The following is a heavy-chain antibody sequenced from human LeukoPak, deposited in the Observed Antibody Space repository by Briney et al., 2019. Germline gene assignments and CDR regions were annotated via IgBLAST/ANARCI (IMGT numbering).Heavy chain of an antibody. D-gene: IGHD6-13*01. V-gene: IGHV5-51*01. CDR1: GYSFTNYW. J-gene: IGHJ4*02. CDR3: ARGLSGVTFWYHFDY. CDR2: IYPGYSDT. Sequence: GESLKISCKGSGYSFTNYWIAWVRQMPGKGLEWIGIIYPGYSDTKYSPSFRGQVTISADRSISTAYLQWSSLQASDTAIYYCARGLSGVTFWYHFDYWGQGTPVTVSS.